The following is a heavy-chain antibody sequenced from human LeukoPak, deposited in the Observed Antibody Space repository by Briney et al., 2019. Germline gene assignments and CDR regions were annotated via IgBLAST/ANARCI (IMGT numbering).Heavy chain of an antibody. D-gene: IGHD6-19*01. CDR1: GGSTSRSSFY. J-gene: IGHJ4*02. Sequence: SETLSLTCTLSGGSTSRSSFYWGWTRQPPGRGLEWVGNIYYRGTTYYNPSLKSRVTISVDTSKNHFSLKVSSLTAAHTGVYYCARVAVAATYFDFWGQGILVTVSS. V-gene: IGHV4-39*07. CDR3: ARVAVAATYFDF. CDR2: IYYRGTT.